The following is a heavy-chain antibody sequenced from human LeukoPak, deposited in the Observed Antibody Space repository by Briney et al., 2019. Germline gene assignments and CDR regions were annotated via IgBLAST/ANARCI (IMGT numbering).Heavy chain of an antibody. V-gene: IGHV1-18*01. CDR1: GYTFTSYG. CDR2: ISAYNGNT. Sequence: ASVKVSCKASGYTFTSYGISWVRQAPGQGLEWMGWISAYNGNTNYAQKLQGRVTMTTDTSTSTAYMELRSLRSDDTAVYYCARGGVTMVRGVTRPFDYWGQGTLVTVSS. J-gene: IGHJ4*02. CDR3: ARGGVTMVRGVTRPFDY. D-gene: IGHD3-10*01.